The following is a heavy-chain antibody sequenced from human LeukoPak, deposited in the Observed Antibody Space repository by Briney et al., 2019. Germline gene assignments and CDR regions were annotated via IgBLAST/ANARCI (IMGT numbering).Heavy chain of an antibody. CDR2: ISSSGSTI. CDR1: GFIFSDYY. J-gene: IGHJ4*02. V-gene: IGHV3-11*01. Sequence: GGSLRLSCAASGFIFSDYYMSWIRQDPGKGLEWVSYISSSGSTIYYADSVKGRFTISRDNAKNSLYLQMNSLRAEDTAVYYCARDLKGWNYADYWGQGTLVTVSS. D-gene: IGHD6-19*01. CDR3: ARDLKGWNYADY.